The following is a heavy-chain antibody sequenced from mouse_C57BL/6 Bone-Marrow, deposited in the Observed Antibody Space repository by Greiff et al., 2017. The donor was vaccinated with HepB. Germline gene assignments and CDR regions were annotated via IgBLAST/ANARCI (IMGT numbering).Heavy chain of an antibody. CDR2: IDPETGGT. J-gene: IGHJ4*01. CDR3: TRGWCITTVVAEGYAMDY. Sequence: QVQLQQSGAELVRPGASVTLSCKASGYTFTDYEMHWVKQTPVHGLEWIGAIDPETGGTAYNQKFKGKAILTADKSSSTAYMELRSLTSEDYAVYYGTRGWCITTVVAEGYAMDYWGQGTSVTVSS. CDR1: GYTFTDYE. V-gene: IGHV1-15*01. D-gene: IGHD1-1*01.